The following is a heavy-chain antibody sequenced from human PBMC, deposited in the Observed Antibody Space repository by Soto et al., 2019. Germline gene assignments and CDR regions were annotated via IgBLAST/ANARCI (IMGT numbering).Heavy chain of an antibody. Sequence: GASVKVSCKASGYTFTSYRISWVRQAPGQGLEWMGWISAYNGNTNYAQKLQGRVTMTTDTSTSTAYMELRSLRSDDTAVYYCARDLYDFWSGYSDYWGQGTLVTVSS. CDR1: GYTFTSYR. CDR3: ARDLYDFWSGYSDY. J-gene: IGHJ4*02. V-gene: IGHV1-18*01. CDR2: ISAYNGNT. D-gene: IGHD3-3*01.